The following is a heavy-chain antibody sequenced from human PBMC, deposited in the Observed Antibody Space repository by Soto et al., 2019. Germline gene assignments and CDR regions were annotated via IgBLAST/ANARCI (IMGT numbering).Heavy chain of an antibody. CDR1: GFTFSSYG. J-gene: IGHJ4*02. CDR2: ILYDGSNK. D-gene: IGHD4-17*01. Sequence: QVQLVESGGGVVRPGRSLRLSCVASGFTFSSYGMHWVRQAPGKGLEWLTVILYDGSNKYYTESVKGRFTISRDNSKNTLYLQMNSLRAEDTATYYCGRSKGDDYGDYGIDFWGQGTLVTVSS. CDR3: GRSKGDDYGDYGIDF. V-gene: IGHV3-33*05.